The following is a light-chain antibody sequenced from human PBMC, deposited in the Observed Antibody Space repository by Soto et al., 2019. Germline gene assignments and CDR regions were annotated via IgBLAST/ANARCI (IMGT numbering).Light chain of an antibody. V-gene: IGKV1-8*01. CDR3: QQYYSYLLT. CDR1: QGISSY. J-gene: IGKJ4*01. Sequence: AIRMTQSPSSFSASTGDRVTITCRASQGISSYLAWYQQKPGKAPKLLIYAASTLQSGVPSRFSGSGSGTDFTLTISCLQSEDFATYYCQQYYSYLLTFGGGTMVEIK. CDR2: AAS.